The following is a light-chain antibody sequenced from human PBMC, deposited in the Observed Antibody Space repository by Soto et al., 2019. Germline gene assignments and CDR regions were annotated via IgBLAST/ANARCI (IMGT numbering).Light chain of an antibody. J-gene: IGLJ2*01. CDR3: SSYTSSSTPYVV. Sequence: QSALTQPASVSGSPGQSITISCTGTSSDVGGYNYVSWYQQHPGKAPKLMIYDVSNRASGVSNRFSGSKSGNTASLTISGLQAEDEADYYCSSYTSSSTPYVVFGGGTRLTVL. CDR2: DVS. CDR1: SSDVGGYNY. V-gene: IGLV2-14*01.